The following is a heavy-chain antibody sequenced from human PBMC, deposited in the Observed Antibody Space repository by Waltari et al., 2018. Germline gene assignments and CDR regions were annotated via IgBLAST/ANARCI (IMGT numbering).Heavy chain of an antibody. D-gene: IGHD6-13*01. CDR1: GGSISSHY. CDR2: IYYSGST. J-gene: IGHJ4*02. Sequence: QVQLQESGTGLVKPSETLSLTCTVSGGSISSHYWSWIRQPPGKGLEWIGYIYYSGSTNYNPSLKSRVTISVDTSKNQFSLKLSSVTAADTAVYYCALLYSSRGYWGQGTLVTVSS. V-gene: IGHV4-59*11. CDR3: ALLYSSRGY.